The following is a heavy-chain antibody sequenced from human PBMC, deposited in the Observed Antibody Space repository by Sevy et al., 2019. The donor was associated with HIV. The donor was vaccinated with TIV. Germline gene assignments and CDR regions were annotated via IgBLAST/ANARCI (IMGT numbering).Heavy chain of an antibody. Sequence: GGSLRLSCAASGFTFSSYGMHWVRQAPGKGLEWVAVIWYDGSNKYYADSVKGRFTISRDNSKNTLYLQMNSLRAEDTAVYYCATGRDYGSGSYDYWGPGTLVTVSS. V-gene: IGHV3-33*01. CDR1: GFTFSSYG. CDR2: IWYDGSNK. D-gene: IGHD3-10*01. J-gene: IGHJ4*02. CDR3: ATGRDYGSGSYDY.